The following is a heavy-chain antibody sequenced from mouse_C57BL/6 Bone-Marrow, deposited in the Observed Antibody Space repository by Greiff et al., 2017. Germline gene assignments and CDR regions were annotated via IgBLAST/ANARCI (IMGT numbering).Heavy chain of an antibody. V-gene: IGHV1-22*01. Sequence: SGPELVKPGASVKMSCKASGYTFTDYNMHWVKQSHGKSLEWIGYINPNNGGTSYNQKFKGKATLTVNKSSSTAYMELRSLTSEDSAVYYCAGKFHWYFDVWGTGTTVTVSS. CDR1: GYTFTDYN. CDR3: AGKFHWYFDV. CDR2: INPNNGGT. J-gene: IGHJ1*03.